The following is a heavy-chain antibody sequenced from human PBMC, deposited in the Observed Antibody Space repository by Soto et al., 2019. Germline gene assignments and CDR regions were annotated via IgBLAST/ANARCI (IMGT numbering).Heavy chain of an antibody. CDR1: GYTSTNYA. Sequence: GASVKVSCKTSGYTSTNYALNWVRQAPGQRLEWMGRINAGNGNTKYSQKFQGRVTITRDTSASTSYMELSSLTSEDTAVYYCARERLTMVGGAPFYWGQGTLVTVSS. D-gene: IGHD3-10*01. V-gene: IGHV1-3*01. J-gene: IGHJ4*02. CDR2: INAGNGNT. CDR3: ARERLTMVGGAPFY.